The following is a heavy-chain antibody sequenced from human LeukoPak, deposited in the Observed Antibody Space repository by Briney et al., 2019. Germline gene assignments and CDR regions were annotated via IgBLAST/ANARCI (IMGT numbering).Heavy chain of an antibody. D-gene: IGHD2-2*01. J-gene: IGHJ4*02. V-gene: IGHV4-34*01. CDR1: GGSFGGYY. Sequence: SETLSLTCAVYGGSFGGYYWSWIRQPPGKGLEWIGEINHSGSTNYNPSLKSRVTISVDTSKNQFSLKLSSVTAADTAVYYCARVVPAAMYYFDYWGQGTLVTVSS. CDR2: INHSGST. CDR3: ARVVPAAMYYFDY.